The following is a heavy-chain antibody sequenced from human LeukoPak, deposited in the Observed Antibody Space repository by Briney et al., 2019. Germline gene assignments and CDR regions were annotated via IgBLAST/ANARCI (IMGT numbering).Heavy chain of an antibody. Sequence: PGGSLRLSCAASGFTFSSYWMNWVSQAPGKGFEWVANIKQDGSEKYYVDSVKGRFTISRDNAKNSLYLQMNSLRAEDTAVYYCAKEGAYPIITYDSWGQGTLVTVSS. D-gene: IGHD3-10*01. CDR1: GFTFSSYW. J-gene: IGHJ5*01. CDR2: IKQDGSEK. CDR3: AKEGAYPIITYDS. V-gene: IGHV3-7*01.